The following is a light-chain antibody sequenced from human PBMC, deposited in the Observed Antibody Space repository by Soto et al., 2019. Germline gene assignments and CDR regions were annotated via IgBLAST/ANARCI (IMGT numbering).Light chain of an antibody. CDR3: QQYDEWPLT. CDR2: DAF. CDR1: QNVKTR. V-gene: IGKV3-15*01. J-gene: IGKJ4*01. Sequence: EKVMTQSQATLSVSPGDRATLSCRASQNVKTRLAWYQQKPGQAPRLLIYDAFTRATGIPARFSGSASGTECTLTISSLQSEDFAVYYCQQYDEWPLTFGGGTKVEIK.